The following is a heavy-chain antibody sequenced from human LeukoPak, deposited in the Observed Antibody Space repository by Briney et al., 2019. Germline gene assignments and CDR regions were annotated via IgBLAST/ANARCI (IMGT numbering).Heavy chain of an antibody. V-gene: IGHV3-7*01. CDR3: ARETPPAPGYSSSFDY. CDR1: GFTFSSYW. D-gene: IGHD6-13*01. CDR2: IKQGGSEK. J-gene: IGHJ4*02. Sequence: PGGSLRLSCAASGFTFSSYWMSWVRQAPGKGLEWVANIKQGGSEKYYVDSVKGRFTISRENAKNSLYLQMNSLRAEDTAVYYCARETPPAPGYSSSFDYWGQGTLVTVSS.